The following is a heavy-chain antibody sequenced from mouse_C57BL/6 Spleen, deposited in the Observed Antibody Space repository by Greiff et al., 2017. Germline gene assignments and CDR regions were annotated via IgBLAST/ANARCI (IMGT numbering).Heavy chain of an antibody. V-gene: IGHV1-26*01. Sequence: VQLQQSGPELVKPGASVKISCKASGYTFTDYYMNWVKQSHGKSLEWIGDINPNNGGTSYNQKFKGKATLTVDKSSSTAYMELRSLTSEDSAVYYCAGDYDERDYWGQGTTRTVSS. D-gene: IGHD2-4*01. CDR1: GYTFTDYY. J-gene: IGHJ2*01. CDR2: INPNNGGT. CDR3: AGDYDERDY.